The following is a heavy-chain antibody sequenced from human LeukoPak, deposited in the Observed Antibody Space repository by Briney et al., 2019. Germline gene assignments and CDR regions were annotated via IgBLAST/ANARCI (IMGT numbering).Heavy chain of an antibody. CDR2: IYYSGST. D-gene: IGHD5-18*01. CDR3: ARDTAMATGYYYYMDV. J-gene: IGHJ6*03. CDR1: GGSISSYY. V-gene: IGHV4-59*01. Sequence: PSETLSLACTVSGGSISSYYWSWIRQPPGKGLEWIGYIYYSGSTNYNPSLKSRVTISVDTSKNQFSLKLSSVTAADTAVYYCARDTAMATGYYYYMDVWGKGTTVTISS.